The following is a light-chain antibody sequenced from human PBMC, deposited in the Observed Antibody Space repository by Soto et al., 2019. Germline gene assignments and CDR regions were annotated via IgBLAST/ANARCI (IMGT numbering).Light chain of an antibody. Sequence: ILMTQSPATLSVSPGERATLSCRASQSFSNNLAWYQQKPGQAARLLIYDASTRATGNPARFSGSGSGTEFTLTISGMQSEDFACYYCQQYNNWPPWTCGQGTNVEIK. CDR2: DAS. J-gene: IGKJ1*01. CDR1: QSFSNN. CDR3: QQYNNWPPWT. V-gene: IGKV3-15*01.